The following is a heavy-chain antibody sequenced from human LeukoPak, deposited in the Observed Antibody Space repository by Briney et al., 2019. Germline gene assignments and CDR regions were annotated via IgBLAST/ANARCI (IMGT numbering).Heavy chain of an antibody. CDR2: IKQDGSEK. CDR3: AREDYDSGYWYFDL. V-gene: IGHV3-7*01. J-gene: IGHJ2*01. D-gene: IGHD3-22*01. Sequence: SXRLSCAASGFTFSSYWMSWVRQAPGXGLEWVANIKQDGSEKYYVDSVKGRFTISRDNSKNTLYLQMNSLRADDTAVYYCAREDYDSGYWYFDLWGRGTLVTVSS. CDR1: GFTFSSYW.